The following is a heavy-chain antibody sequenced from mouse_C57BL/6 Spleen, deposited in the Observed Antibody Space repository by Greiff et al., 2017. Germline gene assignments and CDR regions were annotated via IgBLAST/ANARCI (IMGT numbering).Heavy chain of an antibody. CDR1: GFTFTDYY. CDR3: ARSPWGSGPAWFAY. V-gene: IGHV7-3*01. J-gene: IGHJ3*01. Sequence: EVMLVESGGGLVQPGGSLSLSCAASGFTFTDYYMSWVRQPPGKALEWLGFIRNKANGYTTEYSASVKGRFTISRDNSQSILYLQMNALRAEDSATYYCARSPWGSGPAWFAYWGQGTLVTVSA. D-gene: IGHD3-2*02. CDR2: IRNKANGYTT.